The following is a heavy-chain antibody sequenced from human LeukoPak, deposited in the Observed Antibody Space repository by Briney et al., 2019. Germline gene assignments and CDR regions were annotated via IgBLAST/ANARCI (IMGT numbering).Heavy chain of an antibody. Sequence: GGSLRLSCAASGFTFDDYAMHWVRQAPGKGLEWVSGISWNSGSIGYADSVKGRFTISGDNAKNSLYLQMNSLRAEDMALYYCAKGIAVAASGGFDYWGQGTLVTASS. CDR1: GFTFDDYA. CDR3: AKGIAVAASGGFDY. J-gene: IGHJ4*02. D-gene: IGHD6-19*01. V-gene: IGHV3-9*03. CDR2: ISWNSGSI.